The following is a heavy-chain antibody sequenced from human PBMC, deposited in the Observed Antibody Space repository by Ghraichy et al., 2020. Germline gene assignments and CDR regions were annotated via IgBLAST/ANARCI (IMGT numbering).Heavy chain of an antibody. CDR2: IYYSGST. CDR3: AREEHDILTGYSLRNFDL. V-gene: IGHV4-59*01. J-gene: IGHJ2*01. Sequence: SQTLSLTCTVSGGSISSYHWSWIRQPPGKGLEWIGYIYYSGSTNYNPSLKSRVTISVDTSKNQFSLKLSSVTAVDTAVYYCAREEHDILTGYSLRNFDLWGRGTLVTVSS. CDR1: GGSISSYH. D-gene: IGHD3-9*01.